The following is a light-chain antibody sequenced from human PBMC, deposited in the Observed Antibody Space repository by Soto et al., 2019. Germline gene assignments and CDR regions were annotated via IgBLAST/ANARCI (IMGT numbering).Light chain of an antibody. CDR1: QGIGNY. J-gene: IGKJ4*01. Sequence: DIQMTQSPSSLSASVGDRVTITCRASQGIGNYLAWYQQKPGKVPKLLIYAASTLQSGVPTRFSGSGSGTDFTLTISGLQSEDVATYYCQKYNTAHLTFGGGIKVEIK. CDR3: QKYNTAHLT. CDR2: AAS. V-gene: IGKV1-27*01.